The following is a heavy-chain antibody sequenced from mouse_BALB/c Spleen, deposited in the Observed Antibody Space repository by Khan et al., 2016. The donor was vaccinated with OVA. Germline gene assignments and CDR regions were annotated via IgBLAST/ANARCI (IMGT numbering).Heavy chain of an antibody. CDR1: GYSITSDYA. CDR3: ARDGSRYNYAMDY. J-gene: IGHJ4*01. D-gene: IGHD2-3*01. CDR2: ISYSGST. Sequence: EVQLVELGPGLVKPSQSLSLTCTVTGYSITSDYAWNWIRQFPGNKLEWMGYISYSGSTNYTPALKSRISITRDTSKNQFFLQLNSVTTEDTATYYCARDGSRYNYAMDYWGQGTSVTVSS. V-gene: IGHV3-2*02.